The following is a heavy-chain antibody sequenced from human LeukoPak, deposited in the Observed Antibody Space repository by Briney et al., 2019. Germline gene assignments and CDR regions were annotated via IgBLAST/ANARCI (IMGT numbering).Heavy chain of an antibody. CDR1: GGSISGSGYY. V-gene: IGHV4-39*01. CDR2: FDNNGNT. Sequence: PSETLSLTCRVSGGSISGSGYYWGWIRQSPGKGLEWIGTFDNNGNTHFNPSLKSRVTISVDTSKNQFSLKLSSVTAADTAVYYCARHWDDFWSSDIWGQGTMVTVSS. CDR3: ARHWDDFWSSDI. D-gene: IGHD3-3*01. J-gene: IGHJ3*02.